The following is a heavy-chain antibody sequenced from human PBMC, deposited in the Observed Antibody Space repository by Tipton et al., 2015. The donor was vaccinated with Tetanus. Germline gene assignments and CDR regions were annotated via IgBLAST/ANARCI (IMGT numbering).Heavy chain of an antibody. CDR2: IWYDGSNE. Sequence: SLRLSCKGSGFTFKHHGMYWVRQAPGKGLERVALIWYDGSNEDYAHSVRGRFTISRDNSKNTLSLQMNSLRAEGTAVYYCARRTNSGHVYNPLDLWGQGTMVTVSS. J-gene: IGHJ3*01. V-gene: IGHV3-33*07. CDR3: ARRTNSGHVYNPLDL. D-gene: IGHD5-24*01. CDR1: GFTFKHHG.